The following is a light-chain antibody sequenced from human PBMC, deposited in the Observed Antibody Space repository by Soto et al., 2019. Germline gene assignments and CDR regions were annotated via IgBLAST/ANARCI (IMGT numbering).Light chain of an antibody. V-gene: IGKV3-15*01. CDR3: QHYNNWLGT. CDR2: GAS. J-gene: IGKJ4*01. CDR1: QSVISS. Sequence: EIVVTQSPALLSVSPGERVTFSCRASQSVISSIAWYQQKLGQAPRLLIYGASTRATGIPARFSGSGSGTEFFLTISSLQSEDFAMYYCQHYNNWLGTFGGGTKVDIK.